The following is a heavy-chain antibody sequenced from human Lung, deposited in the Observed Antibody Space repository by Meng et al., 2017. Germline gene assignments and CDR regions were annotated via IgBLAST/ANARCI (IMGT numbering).Heavy chain of an antibody. CDR1: GLTFSRNA. J-gene: IGHJ4*02. D-gene: IGHD4-17*01. CDR3: ERNNYGDYYFDY. Sequence: VRRVEYGGGVVQPGRSLRLSCAASGLTFSRNAMHWVRQAPGKGLGWVAAISYDGSTQHSADSVKGRFTISRDNSENTLYLQMNSLRAEDTAVYYCERNNYGDYYFDYWGQGTLVTVSS. CDR2: ISYDGSTQ. V-gene: IGHV3-30*01.